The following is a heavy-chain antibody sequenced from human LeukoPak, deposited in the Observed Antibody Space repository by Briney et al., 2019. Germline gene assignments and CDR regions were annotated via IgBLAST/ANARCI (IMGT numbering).Heavy chain of an antibody. D-gene: IGHD3-10*01. CDR3: ARETGVVTPVRVRGVIIGDAFDI. CDR2: IIPIFGTA. J-gene: IGHJ3*02. CDR1: GGTFSSYA. V-gene: IGHV1-69*01. Sequence: GASVKVSCKASGGTFSSYAISWVRQAPGQGLEWMGGIIPIFGTANYAQKFQGRVTITADESTSTAYMELSSLRSEDTAVYYCARETGVVTPVRVRGVIIGDAFDIWGQGTMVTVSS.